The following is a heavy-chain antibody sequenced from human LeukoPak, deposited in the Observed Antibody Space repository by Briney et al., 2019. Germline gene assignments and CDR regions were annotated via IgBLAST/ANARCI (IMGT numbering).Heavy chain of an antibody. CDR1: GGSISSYY. J-gene: IGHJ4*02. CDR3: ARSSGYEPAFDY. V-gene: IGHV4-59*12. D-gene: IGHD5-12*01. CDR2: IYYSGST. Sequence: SETLSLTCTVSGGSISSYYWSWIRQPPGKGLEWIGYIYYSGSTYYNPSLKSRVTISVDTSKNQFSLKLSSVTAADTAVYYCARSSGYEPAFDYWGQGTLVTVSS.